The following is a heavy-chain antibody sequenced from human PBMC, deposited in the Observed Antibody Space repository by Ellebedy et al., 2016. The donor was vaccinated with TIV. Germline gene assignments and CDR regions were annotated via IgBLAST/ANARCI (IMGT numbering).Heavy chain of an antibody. J-gene: IGHJ4*02. CDR1: GFTFSSYA. CDR3: ARGGVTGSDY. V-gene: IGHV4-34*01. CDR2: INHSGST. Sequence: ESLKISXAASGFTFSSYAMSWVRQAPGKGLEWIGEINHSGSTNYNPSLKSRVTISVDTSKNQFSLKLSSVTAADTAVYYCARGGVTGSDYWGQGTLVTVSS. D-gene: IGHD1-14*01.